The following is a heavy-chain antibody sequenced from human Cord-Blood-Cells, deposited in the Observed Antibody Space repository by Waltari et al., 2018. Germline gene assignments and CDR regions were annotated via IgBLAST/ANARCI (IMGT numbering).Heavy chain of an antibody. V-gene: IGHV5-51*01. D-gene: IGHD2-2*01. J-gene: IGHJ3*02. CDR2: IYPGDSDT. CDR3: AVYCISTSCYDAFDI. Sequence: EVQLVQSGAEAKKPGESLKIPCKGSGYSFTSYWIGWVRLMHGKGLEWMGIIYPGDSDTSYRPSFQGQVTISADKSISTAYLQWSSLKASDTAMYYCAVYCISTSCYDAFDIWGQGTMVTVSS. CDR1: GYSFTSYW.